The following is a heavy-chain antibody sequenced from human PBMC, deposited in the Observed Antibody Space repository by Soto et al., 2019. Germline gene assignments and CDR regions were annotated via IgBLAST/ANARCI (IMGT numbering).Heavy chain of an antibody. V-gene: IGHV3-64D*08. CDR1: GFTFSSYA. D-gene: IGHD6-19*01. J-gene: IGHJ4*02. CDR2: ISGNGGST. CDR3: VKVYSSGWGGRDY. Sequence: GGSLRLSCSASGFTFSSYAMHWVRQAPGKGLEYVSAISGNGGSTYYADSVKGRFTISRDNSKNTLYLQMSSLRAEDTAVYYCVKVYSSGWGGRDYWGQGTLVTVSS.